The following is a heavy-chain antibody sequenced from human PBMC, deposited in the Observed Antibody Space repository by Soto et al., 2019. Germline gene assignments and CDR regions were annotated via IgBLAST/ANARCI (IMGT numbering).Heavy chain of an antibody. Sequence: QVQLVQSGAEVKKPGASVKVSCKASGYTFTSYDINWVRQATGQGLAWMGWMNPNSGNTGYAQKSQGRVTRTRNTSITTAYMELSSLRSEDTAVYYCARERTVAGNDYWGQGTLVTVSS. J-gene: IGHJ4*02. CDR3: ARERTVAGNDY. CDR2: MNPNSGNT. V-gene: IGHV1-8*01. CDR1: GYTFTSYD. D-gene: IGHD6-19*01.